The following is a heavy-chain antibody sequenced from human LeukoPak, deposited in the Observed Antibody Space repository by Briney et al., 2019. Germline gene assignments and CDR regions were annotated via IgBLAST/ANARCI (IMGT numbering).Heavy chain of an antibody. D-gene: IGHD3-10*01. J-gene: IGHJ6*02. Sequence: PGGSLRLSCAASGFTFSSYSMNWVRQAPGKGLEWVSYISSSSSTIYYADSVKGRFTISRDNAKNSLYLQMNSLRDEDTAVYYCARVGPLWFGELFTPLPYYYCYGMDVWGQGTTVTVSS. CDR3: ARVGPLWFGELFTPLPYYYCYGMDV. V-gene: IGHV3-48*02. CDR2: ISSSSSTI. CDR1: GFTFSSYS.